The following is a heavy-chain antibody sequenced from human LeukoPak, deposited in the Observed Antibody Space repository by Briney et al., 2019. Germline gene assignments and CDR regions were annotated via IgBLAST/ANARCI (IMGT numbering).Heavy chain of an antibody. CDR1: GYTFTGYY. V-gene: IGHV1-2*06. J-gene: IGHJ4*02. CDR3: ARDYGSGSYTSAADY. CDR2: INPNSGGT. D-gene: IGHD3-10*01. Sequence: ASVKVSLKASGYTFTGYYMHWVRQAPGQGLEWMGRINPNSGGTNYAQKFQGRVTTTRDTSISTAYMELSRLRSDDTAVYYCARDYGSGSYTSAADYWGQGTLVTVSS.